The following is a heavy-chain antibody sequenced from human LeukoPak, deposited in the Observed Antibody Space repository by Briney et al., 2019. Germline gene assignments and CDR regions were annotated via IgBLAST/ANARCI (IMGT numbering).Heavy chain of an antibody. CDR2: ISGSGGST. J-gene: IGHJ4*02. D-gene: IGHD3-10*01. Sequence: PGGSLRLSCAASGFTFSSYARSWVRQAPGKGLEWVSAISGSGGSTCYADSVKGRFTISRDNSKNTLYLQMNSLRDEDTAVYYCAKWVVSHSVVRGVGFGYWGQGTLVTVSS. CDR3: AKWVVSHSVVRGVGFGY. V-gene: IGHV3-23*01. CDR1: GFTFSSYA.